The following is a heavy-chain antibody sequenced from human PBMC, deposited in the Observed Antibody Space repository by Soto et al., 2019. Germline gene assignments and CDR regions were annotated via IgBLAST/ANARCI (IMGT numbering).Heavy chain of an antibody. J-gene: IGHJ4*02. CDR3: ARSIGRNYFDY. Sequence: NPSETLSLTCTVSGDSINSGDHYWSWIRQRPGKGLEWIGYIYYRGNTYYNPSLKSRVSISVDTTKTQFSLKLSSVIAADTAVYYCARSIGRNYFDYWGQGTLVTVSS. CDR1: GDSINSGDHY. V-gene: IGHV4-30-4*01. D-gene: IGHD6-6*01. CDR2: IYYRGNT.